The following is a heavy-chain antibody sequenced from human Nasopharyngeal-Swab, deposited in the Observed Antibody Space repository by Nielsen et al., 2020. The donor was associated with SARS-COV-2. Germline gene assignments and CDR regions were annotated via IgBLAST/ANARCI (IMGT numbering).Heavy chain of an antibody. V-gene: IGHV1-18*04. J-gene: IGHJ4*02. CDR3: ARDNAEQWVIHDY. Sequence: ASAQVSCKASGYTFTSYGISWVRQAPGQGLEWMGWNSAYNGNTNYAQKPQGRVTMTTDTSTSTAYMELRSLRSDDTAVYYCARDNAEQWVIHDYWGQGTLVTVSS. D-gene: IGHD6-19*01. CDR2: NSAYNGNT. CDR1: GYTFTSYG.